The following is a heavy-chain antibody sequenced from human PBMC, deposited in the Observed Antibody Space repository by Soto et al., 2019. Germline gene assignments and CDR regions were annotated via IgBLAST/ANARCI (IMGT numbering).Heavy chain of an antibody. D-gene: IGHD2-15*01. Sequence: QVQLVESGGGVVQPGRSLRLSCAASGFTFSSYAMHWVRQAPGKGLVWVAVISYDGSNKYYADSVKGRFTISRDNSKNTLYLQMNSLRAEDTAVYYCARDPPIVVVVAATPYFDYWGQGTLVTVSS. J-gene: IGHJ4*02. CDR3: ARDPPIVVVVAATPYFDY. CDR2: ISYDGSNK. V-gene: IGHV3-30-3*01. CDR1: GFTFSSYA.